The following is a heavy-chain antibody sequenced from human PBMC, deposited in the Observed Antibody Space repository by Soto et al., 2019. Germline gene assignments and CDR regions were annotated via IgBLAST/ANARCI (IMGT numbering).Heavy chain of an antibody. V-gene: IGHV1-69*06. D-gene: IGHD2-2*01. CDR3: ARVRCSSTSCSRWWFDP. J-gene: IGHJ5*02. Sequence: QVQLVQSGAEVKKPGSSVTVSCTASGGTFSSYAISWVRQAPGQGLEWMGGIIPSFCTANYAQKFQGRVTITADKSTSAAYMELCSRRSEDKAVYYCARVRCSSTSCSRWWFDPWGQGTLVTVSS. CDR2: IIPSFCTA. CDR1: GGTFSSYA.